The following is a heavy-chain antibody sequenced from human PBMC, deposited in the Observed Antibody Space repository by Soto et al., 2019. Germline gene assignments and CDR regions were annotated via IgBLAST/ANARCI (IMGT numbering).Heavy chain of an antibody. CDR2: IIPIFGTA. CDR3: ARVCFNTAMARMGWLDP. V-gene: IGHV1-69*06. J-gene: IGHJ5*02. Sequence: RASVKVSCKASGGTFSSYAISWVRQAPGQGLEWMGGIIPIFGTANYAQKFQGRVTITADKSTSTAYMELSSLRSEDTAVYYCARVCFNTAMARMGWLDPWGQGTLVTVSS. CDR1: GGTFSSYA. D-gene: IGHD5-18*01.